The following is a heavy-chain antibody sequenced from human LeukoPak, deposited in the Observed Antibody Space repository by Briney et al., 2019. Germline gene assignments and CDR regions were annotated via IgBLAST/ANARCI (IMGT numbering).Heavy chain of an antibody. D-gene: IGHD2-15*01. CDR1: GDSVSSNSAA. CDR2: TYYRSKWYD. CDR3: ARGQTGSRRIFDY. J-gene: IGHJ4*02. Sequence: SQTLPLTCAISGDSVSSNSAAWNWIRQSPSRGLEWLGRTYYRSKWYDDYAEYVKRRITINPDTSKNQFSLQLNSVTPEDTAVYYCARGQTGSRRIFDYRGPGNPGTVSS. V-gene: IGHV6-1*01.